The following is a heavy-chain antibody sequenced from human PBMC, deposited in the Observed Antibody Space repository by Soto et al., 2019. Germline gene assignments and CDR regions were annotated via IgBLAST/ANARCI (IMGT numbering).Heavy chain of an antibody. D-gene: IGHD5-18*01. Sequence: EVQLVETGGGLIQSGGSLSLSCAASGFTVTSNYMNWVRQAPGKGLEWVSIIYSSGTTYYADSVKGRFTIYRDKSKNTLYLQMRNLRAEDTAIYYCARVDTYDYYYAMDVWGQGTTVTVSS. CDR1: GFTVTSNY. CDR2: IYSSGTT. CDR3: ARVDTYDYYYAMDV. V-gene: IGHV3-53*02. J-gene: IGHJ6*02.